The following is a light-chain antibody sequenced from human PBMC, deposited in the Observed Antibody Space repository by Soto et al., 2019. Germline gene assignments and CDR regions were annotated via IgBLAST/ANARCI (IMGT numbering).Light chain of an antibody. Sequence: DIQLTQSPSSLSASVGDRVTITCQASRDITKSLNWYQQRPGKAPKLLIHGASSLETGVPSRFRGSGSGTYFTFTISTLQPEDIATYYCQQYDNLLYTFGQGTKLEIK. J-gene: IGKJ2*01. CDR3: QQYDNLLYT. V-gene: IGKV1-33*01. CDR1: RDITKS. CDR2: GAS.